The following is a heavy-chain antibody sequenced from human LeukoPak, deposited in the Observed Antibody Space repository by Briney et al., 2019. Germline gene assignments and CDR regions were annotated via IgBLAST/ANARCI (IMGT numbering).Heavy chain of an antibody. V-gene: IGHV3-53*01. D-gene: IGHD3-22*01. J-gene: IGHJ5*02. CDR2: VYNSDTT. CDR1: GFTVSDNY. Sequence: PGGSLRLSCVASGFTVSDNYVTWVRQAPGKGLEWVSIVYNSDTTSSADSVKGRFTISRDNAENTVYLQMTSLRLEDTAVYYCASSIGGAASSNWFAAWGQGTLVTVSS. CDR3: ASSIGGAASSNWFAA.